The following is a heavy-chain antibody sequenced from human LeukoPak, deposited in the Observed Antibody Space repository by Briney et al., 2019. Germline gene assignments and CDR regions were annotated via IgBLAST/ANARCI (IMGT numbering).Heavy chain of an antibody. Sequence: SETLSLTCTVSGGSISSYYWSWIRQPPGKGLEWIGYIYYSGSTNYNPSLKSRVTISVDTSKNQFSLKLSSVTAADTAVYYCARGGALWFGELLEYYFDYWGQGTLVTVSS. CDR2: IYYSGST. V-gene: IGHV4-59*01. CDR3: ARGGALWFGELLEYYFDY. J-gene: IGHJ4*02. CDR1: GGSISSYY. D-gene: IGHD3-10*01.